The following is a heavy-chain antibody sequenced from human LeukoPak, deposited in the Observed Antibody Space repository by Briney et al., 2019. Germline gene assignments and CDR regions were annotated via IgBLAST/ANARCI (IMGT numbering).Heavy chain of an antibody. CDR2: ISYDGTNK. V-gene: IGHV3-30*04. CDR3: VRSPTYYNMDV. Sequence: GGSLRLSCAASGFTFSNHVIHWVRQAPGKGLEWLAVISYDGTNKYYADSVKGRFTISRDHSQSTVDLHMNNLRGADTAVYYCVRSPTYYNMDVWGKAPTVTVSS. J-gene: IGHJ6*03. CDR1: GFTFSNHV.